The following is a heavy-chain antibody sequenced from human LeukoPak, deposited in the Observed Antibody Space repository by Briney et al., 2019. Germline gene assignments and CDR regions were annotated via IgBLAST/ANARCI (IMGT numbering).Heavy chain of an antibody. J-gene: IGHJ6*02. CDR3: ASLPFGPPRGNGMDV. CDR1: GGSINSGGYY. D-gene: IGHD3-10*01. Sequence: PSETLSLTCIVSGGSINSGGYYWNWIRQHPGKGLEWIGYIYYSGSTYYNPSLKSRVTISVDTSKNQFSLKLSSVTAADTAVYYCASLPFGPPRGNGMDVWGQGTTVTVSS. CDR2: IYYSGST. V-gene: IGHV4-31*03.